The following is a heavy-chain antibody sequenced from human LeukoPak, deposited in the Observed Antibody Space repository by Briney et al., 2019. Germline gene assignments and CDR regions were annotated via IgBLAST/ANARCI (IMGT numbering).Heavy chain of an antibody. CDR1: GYTFTSYG. J-gene: IGHJ4*02. D-gene: IGHD3-22*01. V-gene: IGHV1-18*01. CDR3: ARRYYDSSGYWVDY. Sequence: APVKVSCKASGYTFTSYGISWVRQAPGQGLEWMGWTSAYNGNTNYAQKLQGRVTMTTDTSTSTAYMELRSLRSDDTAVYYCARRYYDSSGYWVDYWGQGTLVTVSS. CDR2: TSAYNGNT.